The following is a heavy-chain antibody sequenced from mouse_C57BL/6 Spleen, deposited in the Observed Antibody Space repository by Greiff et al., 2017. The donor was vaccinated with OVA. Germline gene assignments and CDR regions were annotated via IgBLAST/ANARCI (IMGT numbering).Heavy chain of an antibody. CDR3: ARDDYYGSSFGV. V-gene: IGHV1-64*01. CDR1: GYTFTSYW. Sequence: QVQLQQPGAELVKPGASVKLSCKASGYTFTSYWMHWVKQRPGQGLEWIGMIHPNSGSTNYNEKFKSKATLTVDKSSSTAYMQLSSLTSEDSAVYYCARDDYYGSSFGVWGTGTTVTVSS. J-gene: IGHJ1*03. D-gene: IGHD1-1*01. CDR2: IHPNSGST.